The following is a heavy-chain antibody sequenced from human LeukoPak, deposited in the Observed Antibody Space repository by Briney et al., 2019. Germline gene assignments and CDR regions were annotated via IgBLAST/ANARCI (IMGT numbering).Heavy chain of an antibody. J-gene: IGHJ4*02. CDR1: GYTLTDLS. CDR2: FDPEDGET. D-gene: IGHD3-10*02. V-gene: IGHV1-24*01. CDR3: ATAGVRGAKFDC. Sequence: ASVTVSCKVSGYTLTDLSMHWVRQAPGKGLEWMGGFDPEDGETIYAQKFQGRVTITEDTSTDTAYMELSSLRSEDTAVYYCATAGVRGAKFDCWGRGTLVSVSS.